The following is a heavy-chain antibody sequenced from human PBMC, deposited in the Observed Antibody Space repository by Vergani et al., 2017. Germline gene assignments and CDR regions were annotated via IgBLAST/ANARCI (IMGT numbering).Heavy chain of an antibody. V-gene: IGHV3-9*01. CDR3: ARARRYYDFWSGYYY. J-gene: IGHJ4*02. D-gene: IGHD3-3*01. CDR2: ISWNSGSI. CDR1: GFTFDDYA. Sequence: EVQLVESGGGLVQPGRSLRLSCAASGFTFDDYAMHWVRQAPGKGLEWVSGISWNSGSIGYADSVKGRFTISRDNAKNSLYLQMNSLRAEDTALYHCARARRYYDFWSGYYYWGQGTLVTVSS.